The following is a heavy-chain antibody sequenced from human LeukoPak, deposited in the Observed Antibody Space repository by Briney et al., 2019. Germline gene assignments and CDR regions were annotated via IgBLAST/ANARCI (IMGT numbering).Heavy chain of an antibody. V-gene: IGHV1-18*01. CDR3: ARDPRYSGYVEGNYYYGMDV. Sequence: ASVKVSCKASGYTFTSYGISWVRQAPGQGLEWMGWISAYNGNTNYAQKLQGRVTMTTDTSTSTAYMELRSLRSDDTAVYYCARDPRYSGYVEGNYYYGMDVWGQGTTVTVSS. CDR2: ISAYNGNT. J-gene: IGHJ6*02. CDR1: GYTFTSYG. D-gene: IGHD5-12*01.